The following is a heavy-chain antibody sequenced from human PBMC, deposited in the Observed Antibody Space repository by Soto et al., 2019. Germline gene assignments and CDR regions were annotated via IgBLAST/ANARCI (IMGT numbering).Heavy chain of an antibody. J-gene: IGHJ4*02. CDR2: IYHSGST. Sequence: SETLSLTCTVSAGSISSYYWSWVRQPPGKGLEWIGEIYHSGSTIYNPSLKSRVTISVDKSKNQFSLKLSSVTAADTAVYYCASSFGVAAAALFDYSRQGTLVNVSS. V-gene: IGHV4-4*02. D-gene: IGHD6-13*01. CDR1: AGSISSYY. CDR3: ASSFGVAAAALFDY.